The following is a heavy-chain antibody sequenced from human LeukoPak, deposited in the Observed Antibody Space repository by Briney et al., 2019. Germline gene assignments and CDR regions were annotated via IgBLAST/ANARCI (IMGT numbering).Heavy chain of an antibody. CDR2: IKPDGTEK. CDR3: ARDRGHDLWSGSDY. D-gene: IGHD3-3*01. CDR1: GFLFSNYW. J-gene: IGHJ4*02. V-gene: IGHV3-7*01. Sequence: GGSLRLSCAASGFLFSNYWMSWVRQAPGKGLEWVANIKPDGTEKYYVDSLKGRFTISRDNAKNSLYLQMNSLRAEDTAVYYCARDRGHDLWSGSDYWGQGTLVTVSS.